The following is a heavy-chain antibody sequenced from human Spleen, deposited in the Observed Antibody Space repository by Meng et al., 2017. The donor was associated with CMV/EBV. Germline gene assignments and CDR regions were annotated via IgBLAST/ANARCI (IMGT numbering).Heavy chain of an antibody. V-gene: IGHV3-23*01. Sequence: GESLKISCAASGFSFRSSNMNWVRQAPGKGLEWVSAISGSGGSTYYADSVKGRFTISRDNSKNTLYLQMNSLRAEDTAVYYCAKGPDSSGSNYFDYWGQGTLVTVSS. CDR2: ISGSGGST. CDR1: GFSFRSSN. J-gene: IGHJ4*02. D-gene: IGHD6-19*01. CDR3: AKGPDSSGSNYFDY.